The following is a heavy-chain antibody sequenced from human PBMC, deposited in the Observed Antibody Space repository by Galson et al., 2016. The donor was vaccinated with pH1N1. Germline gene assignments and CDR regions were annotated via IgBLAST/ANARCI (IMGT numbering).Heavy chain of an antibody. Sequence: SVKVSCKASGYTFGSYAVHWVRQAPGQRLEWMGYVNTVHGNTKISQEFQDRVSITRDTSTNTAYMEITSLRSDDTAVYYCARWALTGYHDYWGQGTLVTVSS. V-gene: IGHV1-3*04. CDR2: VNTVHGNT. CDR3: ARWALTGYHDY. CDR1: GYTFGSYA. D-gene: IGHD3-9*01. J-gene: IGHJ4*02.